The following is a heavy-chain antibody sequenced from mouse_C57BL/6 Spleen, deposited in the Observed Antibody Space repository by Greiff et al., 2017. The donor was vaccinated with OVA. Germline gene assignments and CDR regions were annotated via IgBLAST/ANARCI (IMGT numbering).Heavy chain of an antibody. CDR1: GFTFSSYG. V-gene: IGHV5-6*01. J-gene: IGHJ1*03. CDR2: ISSGGSYT. Sequence: EVQLMESGGDLVKPGGSLKLSCAASGFTFSSYGMSWVRQTPDKRLEWVATISSGGSYTYYPDSVKGRFTISRDNAKNTLYLQMSSLKSEDTAMYYCARHTAGYFDVWGTGTTVTVSS. CDR3: ARHTAGYFDV.